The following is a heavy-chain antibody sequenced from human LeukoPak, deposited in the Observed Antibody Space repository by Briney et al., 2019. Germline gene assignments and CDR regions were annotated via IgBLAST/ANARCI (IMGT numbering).Heavy chain of an antibody. V-gene: IGHV4-61*02. D-gene: IGHD5-18*01. Sequence: SQTLSLTCTVSGGSISSGNYYWSWIRQPAGKGLEWIGRIYTSGCTNYNPSLKSRVTISVDTSKYQFSLKLSSVTAADTAVYYCAREGSGYSYGASDYWGQGTLVTVSS. J-gene: IGHJ4*02. CDR2: IYTSGCT. CDR3: AREGSGYSYGASDY. CDR1: GGSISSGNYY.